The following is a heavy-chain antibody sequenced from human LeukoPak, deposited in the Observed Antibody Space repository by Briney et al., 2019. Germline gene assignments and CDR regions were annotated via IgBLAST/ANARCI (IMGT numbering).Heavy chain of an antibody. CDR3: ARGGYCSGGSCYSENWFDS. Sequence: SETLSLTCAVYGGSFSGYYWSWIRQPPGKGLEWIGEINHSGSTNYNPSLKSRVTISVDTSKNQFSLKLSSVTAADTAVYYCARGGYCSGGSCYSENWFDSWGQGTLVTVSS. D-gene: IGHD2-15*01. J-gene: IGHJ5*01. V-gene: IGHV4-34*01. CDR2: INHSGST. CDR1: GGSFSGYY.